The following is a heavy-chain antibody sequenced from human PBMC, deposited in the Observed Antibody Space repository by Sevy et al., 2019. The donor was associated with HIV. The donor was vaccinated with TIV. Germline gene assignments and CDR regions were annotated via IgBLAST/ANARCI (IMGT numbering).Heavy chain of an antibody. CDR2: VYYGGGT. V-gene: IGHV4-61*01. Sequence: SETLSLTCTVSGGSVRSDNYYWSWIRQPPGKGLEWIGYVYYGGGTNYSPSLKSRVTISIDTSKNQFSLKLSSVTAADTAVYYCARGRGTTVTTTLNYYYAMDVWGQGTTVTVSS. CDR3: ARGRGTTVTTTLNYYYAMDV. J-gene: IGHJ6*02. D-gene: IGHD4-4*01. CDR1: GGSVRSDNYY.